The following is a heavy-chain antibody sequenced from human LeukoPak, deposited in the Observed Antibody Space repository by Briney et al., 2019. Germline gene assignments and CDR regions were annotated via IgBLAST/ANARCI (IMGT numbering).Heavy chain of an antibody. D-gene: IGHD3-10*01. J-gene: IGHJ3*02. Sequence: GGSLRLSCAASGFTFSSYAMSWVRQAPGKGLEWVSAISGSGGSIYYADSVKGRFTISRDNSKNTLYLQMNSLRAEDTAVYYCAKDGLLWFGEILSPDAFDIWGQGTMVTVSS. CDR1: GFTFSSYA. CDR2: ISGSGGSI. CDR3: AKDGLLWFGEILSPDAFDI. V-gene: IGHV3-23*01.